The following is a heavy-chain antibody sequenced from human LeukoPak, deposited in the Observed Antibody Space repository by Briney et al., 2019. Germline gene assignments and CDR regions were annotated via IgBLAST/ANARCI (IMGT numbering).Heavy chain of an antibody. V-gene: IGHV3-30*03. CDR3: ARDSPRYSQGPPGY. CDR1: GFTFSNYG. Sequence: GRSLRLSCAASGFTFSNYGMHWVRQAPGKGLEWVAVISYGGSNNYYADSVKGRFTISRDNAKNSLYLQMNSLRAEDTAVYYCARDSPRYSQGPPGYWGQGTLVTVSS. J-gene: IGHJ4*02. D-gene: IGHD6-13*01. CDR2: ISYGGSNN.